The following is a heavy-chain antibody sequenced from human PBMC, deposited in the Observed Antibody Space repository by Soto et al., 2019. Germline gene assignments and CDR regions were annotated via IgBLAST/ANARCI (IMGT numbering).Heavy chain of an antibody. D-gene: IGHD1-26*01. J-gene: IGHJ4*02. CDR2: IYYSGST. CDR1: GGSISGYY. Sequence: PSETLSLTCTVSGGSISGYYWSWIRQPPGKGLEWIGYIYYSGSTNYNPSLKSRVTISVDTSKNQFSLKLSSVTAADTAVYYCARVVGATIGYFDYWGQGTLVTVSS. CDR3: ARVVGATIGYFDY. V-gene: IGHV4-59*01.